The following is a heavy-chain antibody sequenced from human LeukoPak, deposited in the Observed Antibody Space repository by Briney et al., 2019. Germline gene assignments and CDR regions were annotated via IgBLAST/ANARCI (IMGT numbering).Heavy chain of an antibody. Sequence: GGSLRLSCTASGFTFSDYYMSWIRQAPGKGLEWVSNIRSSGSAMYYADSVKGRFTISRDNAQNSLYLQMNSLGVEDTVVYYCARAPGGYYDSSGHFGYWLDPWGQGTLVTVSS. J-gene: IGHJ5*02. CDR2: IRSSGSAM. CDR1: GFTFSDYY. V-gene: IGHV3-11*04. CDR3: ARAPGGYYDSSGHFGYWLDP. D-gene: IGHD3-22*01.